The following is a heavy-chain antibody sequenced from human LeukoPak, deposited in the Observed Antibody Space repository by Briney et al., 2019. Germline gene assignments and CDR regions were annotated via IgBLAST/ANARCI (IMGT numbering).Heavy chain of an antibody. J-gene: IGHJ4*02. Sequence: PGGSLRLSCAASGFTFSSYAMHWVRQAPGKGLEYVSAISSNGGSTYYANSVKGRFTISRDNSKNTLYLQMGSLRAEDMAVYYCARATSGGPNDYWGQGTLVTVSS. V-gene: IGHV3-64*01. CDR1: GFTFSSYA. D-gene: IGHD3-10*01. CDR3: ARATSGGPNDY. CDR2: ISSNGGST.